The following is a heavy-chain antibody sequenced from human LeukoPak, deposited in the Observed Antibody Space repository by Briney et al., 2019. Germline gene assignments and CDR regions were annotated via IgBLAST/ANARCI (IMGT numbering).Heavy chain of an antibody. V-gene: IGHV4-59*08. CDR2: IYYSGST. CDR1: GGSISSYY. D-gene: IGHD6-19*01. Sequence: SETLSLTCTVSGGSISSYYWSWIRQPPGKGLEWIGYIYYSGSTNYNPSLKSRVTISVDTPKNQFSLKLSSVTAADTAVYYCASTGYSSGWYEVDYWGQGTLVTVSS. CDR3: ASTGYSSGWYEVDY. J-gene: IGHJ4*02.